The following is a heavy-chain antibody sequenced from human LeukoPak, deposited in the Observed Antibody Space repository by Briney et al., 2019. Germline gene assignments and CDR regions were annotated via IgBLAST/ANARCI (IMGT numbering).Heavy chain of an antibody. Sequence: ASVKVSCKASGYTFTSYGITWVRQAPGQGLEWMGWITPYNSNTNYAQNFQGRVAMTADTSTNTAYMELRSLRSEDTAVYYCATVYLSAGGWYGGAFDIWGQGTMVTVSS. D-gene: IGHD6-19*01. J-gene: IGHJ3*02. CDR2: ITPYNSNT. V-gene: IGHV1-18*01. CDR1: GYTFTSYG. CDR3: ATVYLSAGGWYGGAFDI.